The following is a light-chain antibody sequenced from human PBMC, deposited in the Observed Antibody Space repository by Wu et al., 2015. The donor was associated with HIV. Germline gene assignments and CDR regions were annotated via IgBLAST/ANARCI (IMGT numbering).Light chain of an antibody. CDR3: QQYRRPYT. CDR1: QSVGASY. J-gene: IGKJ2*01. V-gene: IGKV3-20*01. CDR2: GAS. Sequence: EIVLTQSPGTLSLSPGERATLSCRASQSVGASYLSWYQQKPGQAPRLLIYGASSRASGVPDRFGGSGSGTDFTLTISSLEPEDFAVYYCQQYRRPYTFGQGTKLEIK.